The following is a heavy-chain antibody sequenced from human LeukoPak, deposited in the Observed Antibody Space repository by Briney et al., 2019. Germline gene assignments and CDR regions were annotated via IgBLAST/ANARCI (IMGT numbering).Heavy chain of an antibody. J-gene: IGHJ4*02. Sequence: TPSETLSLTCAVYGGSFSGYYWSWIRQPPGKGLEWIGEINHSGSTNYNPSLRSRVTISVDTSKNQFSLKLSSVTAADTAVYYCARGSGDCSSTSCYGGPFDYWGQGTLVTVSS. CDR3: ARGSGDCSSTSCYGGPFDY. V-gene: IGHV4-34*01. D-gene: IGHD2-2*01. CDR2: INHSGST. CDR1: GGSFSGYY.